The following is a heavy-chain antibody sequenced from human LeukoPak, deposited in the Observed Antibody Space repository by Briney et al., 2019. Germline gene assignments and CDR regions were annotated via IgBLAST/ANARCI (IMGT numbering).Heavy chain of an antibody. Sequence: PSETLSLTCTVSGGSISIYYWSWIRQPPGEGLEWVGYIYYSGSTNYNPSLKSRVTISVDTSKNQFSLKLSSVTAADTAVYYCARAQYYYYYYMDVWGKGTTVTVSS. CDR3: ARAQYYYYYYMDV. CDR2: IYYSGST. J-gene: IGHJ6*03. CDR1: GGSISIYY. V-gene: IGHV4-59*01.